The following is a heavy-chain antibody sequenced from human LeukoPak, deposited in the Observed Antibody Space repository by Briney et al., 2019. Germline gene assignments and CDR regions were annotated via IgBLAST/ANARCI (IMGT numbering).Heavy chain of an antibody. CDR2: INANSGGT. CDR3: ARDVSSTSNWEFDY. Sequence: ASVKVSCKTSGYTFVDYFIHWVRQAPGQGLEWMGRINANSGGTEYEQKLQGRVTMTRDTSISTAYVEVNWLISDDTAIYYCARDVSSTSNWEFDYWGQGTLVTVSS. D-gene: IGHD1-26*01. J-gene: IGHJ4*02. CDR1: GYTFVDYF. V-gene: IGHV1-2*06.